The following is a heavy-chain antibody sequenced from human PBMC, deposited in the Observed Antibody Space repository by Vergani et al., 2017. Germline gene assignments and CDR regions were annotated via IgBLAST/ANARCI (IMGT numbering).Heavy chain of an antibody. Sequence: QVQLVESGGGVVQPGRSLRLSCVASGFAFRTYGMHWVRQAPGKGLEWVAIIWYDGSNTYYADSVKGRFTVSRDNSRNTLFLQMNSLRVEDTAVYYCARSRYDSSGYPSSRNVAFDIWGQGTMVTVSS. V-gene: IGHV3-33*01. D-gene: IGHD3-22*01. J-gene: IGHJ3*02. CDR3: ARSRYDSSGYPSSRNVAFDI. CDR1: GFAFRTYG. CDR2: IWYDGSNT.